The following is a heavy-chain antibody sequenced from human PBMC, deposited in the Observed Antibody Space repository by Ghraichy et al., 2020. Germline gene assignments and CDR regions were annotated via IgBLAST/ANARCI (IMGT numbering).Heavy chain of an antibody. V-gene: IGHV3-7*01. CDR3: ARDRSGLPAPFDY. Sequence: GGSLRLSCAASGFTFSTYWMTWVRQAPGKGLEWVANIKQDESEKYYVDSVKGRFTISRDNAKNSLFLQMNNLRADDTAVYYCARDRSGLPAPFDYWGQGTLVTVSS. CDR1: GFTFSTYW. D-gene: IGHD6-19*01. J-gene: IGHJ4*02. CDR2: IKQDESEK.